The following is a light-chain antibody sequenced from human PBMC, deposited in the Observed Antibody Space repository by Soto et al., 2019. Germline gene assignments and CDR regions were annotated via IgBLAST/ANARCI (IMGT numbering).Light chain of an antibody. V-gene: IGLV1-40*01. Sequence: QSVLTQPPSVSGAPGQRVTISCTGSSSNIGAGYDVHWYQQLPGTAPKLLIYGNSNRPSGVPDRFSGSKSGTSASLAITGLQAEDEADYYCCSYAGSYPSYVFGTGTKVTVL. CDR2: GNS. CDR1: SSNIGAGYD. J-gene: IGLJ1*01. CDR3: CSYAGSYPSYV.